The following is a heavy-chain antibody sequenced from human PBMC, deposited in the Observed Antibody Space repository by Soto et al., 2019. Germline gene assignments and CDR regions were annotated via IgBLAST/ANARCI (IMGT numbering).Heavy chain of an antibody. CDR2: IYYSGST. CDR3: ARHDAGCFDP. J-gene: IGHJ5*02. D-gene: IGHD6-13*01. Sequence: SETLSLTCTVSGGSISSRSYYWGWIRQPPGKGLEWIGSIYYSGSTYSNPSLKSRVTISVDTSKNQFSLKLSSVTAADTAVYYCARHDAGCFDPWGQGTLVTVSS. CDR1: GGSISSRSYY. V-gene: IGHV4-39*01.